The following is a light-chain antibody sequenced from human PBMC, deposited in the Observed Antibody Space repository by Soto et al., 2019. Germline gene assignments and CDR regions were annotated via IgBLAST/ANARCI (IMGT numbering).Light chain of an antibody. V-gene: IGKV1-5*03. J-gene: IGKJ1*01. Sequence: DIPMTQYPSTLSASVGDRVIITCRASQSISSWLAWYQQKPGKAPKLLISKASNLESGVPSRFSGSGSGTEFTLTVSSLQPDDFATYYCQQYYSYWTFGQGTKGEIK. CDR3: QQYYSYWT. CDR1: QSISSW. CDR2: KAS.